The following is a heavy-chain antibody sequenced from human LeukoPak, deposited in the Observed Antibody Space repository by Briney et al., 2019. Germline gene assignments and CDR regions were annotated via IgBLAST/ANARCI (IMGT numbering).Heavy chain of an antibody. CDR3: ATGFGLGSTSMFGD. D-gene: IGHD2/OR15-2a*01. CDR1: GFIFSNYD. CDR2: IDTGGAT. J-gene: IGHJ4*02. V-gene: IGHV3-13*01. Sequence: GGSLRLSCAASGFIFSNYDMHWVRQATGEGLEWVSGIDTGGATYYSNSVKGRFTISRDNAKNSLHLQMNSLRAGDTAVYYCATGFGLGSTSMFGDWGQGTLVAVSS.